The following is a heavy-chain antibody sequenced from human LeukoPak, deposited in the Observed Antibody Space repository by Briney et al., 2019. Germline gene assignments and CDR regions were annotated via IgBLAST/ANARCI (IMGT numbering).Heavy chain of an antibody. J-gene: IGHJ4*02. Sequence: PSETLSLTCTVSGGSISSYYWSWIRQPPGKGLEWIGYIYYSGSTNYNPSLKSRVTISVDTSKNQFSLKLSSVTAADTAVYHCARLTNLLVTASFDYWGQGTLVTVSS. V-gene: IGHV4-59*08. CDR1: GGSISSYY. CDR2: IYYSGST. D-gene: IGHD2-21*02. CDR3: ARLTNLLVTASFDY.